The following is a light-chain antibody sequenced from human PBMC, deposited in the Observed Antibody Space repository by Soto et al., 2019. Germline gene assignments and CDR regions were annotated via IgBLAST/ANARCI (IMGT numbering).Light chain of an antibody. V-gene: IGKV1-5*03. CDR1: QSISTW. Sequence: DIQMTQSPSTLSASVGDRVTITCRASQSISTWLAWYQQEPGKAPKLLIHKASSLESGVPSRFSGSGSATEFILTISSLQPDDFATYHCQHYGGVWTFGQGTKVDIK. CDR3: QHYGGVWT. CDR2: KAS. J-gene: IGKJ1*01.